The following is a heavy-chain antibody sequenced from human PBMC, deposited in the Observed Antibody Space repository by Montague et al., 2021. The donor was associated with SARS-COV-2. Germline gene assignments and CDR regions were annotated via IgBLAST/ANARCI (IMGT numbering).Heavy chain of an antibody. Sequence: SETLSLTCTVSGASITNNFDYWVWIRQPPGQGLEWIGSIYYTGNTYYNPSLKSQVTISVVTSKNHLTLKLSSVTAAETAVYYCARLKRYFDSSGSPSAFDFWGQGTKVTVSS. V-gene: IGHV4-39*02. J-gene: IGHJ3*01. CDR1: GASITNNFDY. CDR2: IYYTGNT. D-gene: IGHD3-22*01. CDR3: ARLKRYFDSSGSPSAFDF.